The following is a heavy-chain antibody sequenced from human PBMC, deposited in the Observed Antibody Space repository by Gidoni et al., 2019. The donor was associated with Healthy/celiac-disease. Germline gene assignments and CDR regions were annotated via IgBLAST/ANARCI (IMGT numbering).Heavy chain of an antibody. V-gene: IGHV3-21*01. CDR1: GFTFSSYS. J-gene: IGHJ4*02. CDR2: ISSSSSYI. D-gene: IGHD3-9*01. CDR3: ARRELRYFDWETDPIDY. Sequence: EVQLVESGGGLVKPGGSLRLSCAASGFTFSSYSMNWVRQAPGKGLEWVSSISSSSSYIYYADSVKGRFTISRDNAKNSLYLQMNSLRAEDTAVYYCARRELRYFDWETDPIDYWGQGTLVTVSS.